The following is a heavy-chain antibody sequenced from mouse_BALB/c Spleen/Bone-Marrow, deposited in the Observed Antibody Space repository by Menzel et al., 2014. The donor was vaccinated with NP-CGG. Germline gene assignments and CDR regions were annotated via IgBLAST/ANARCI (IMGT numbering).Heavy chain of an antibody. D-gene: IGHD2-4*01. V-gene: IGHV5-6*02. CDR2: ISSGGSYT. Sequence: DVMLVESGGDLVKPGGSLKPSCAASGFTFSSYGMSWVRQTPDKRLEWVATISSGGSYTYYPDSVKGRFTISRDNAKNTLYLQMSSLRSEDTAMYYCARQTYYDYDGYFDYWGQGTTLTVSS. CDR1: GFTFSSYG. CDR3: ARQTYYDYDGYFDY. J-gene: IGHJ2*01.